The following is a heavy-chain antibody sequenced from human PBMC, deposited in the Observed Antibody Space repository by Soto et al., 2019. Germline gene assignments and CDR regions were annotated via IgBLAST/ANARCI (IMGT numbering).Heavy chain of an antibody. D-gene: IGHD3-10*01. CDR1: GFTFRNYN. CDR3: ARDMASPGVDYFDS. Sequence: EVQLVESGGGLVKAGGSLRLFCTASGFTFRNYNMNWVRQAPGKGLEWVSSISTGGAYMFYADSVKGRFTISRDNAKNSLFVQIDSPRADDTAVYYCARDMASPGVDYFDSWGQGTLVTVSS. V-gene: IGHV3-21*06. J-gene: IGHJ4*02. CDR2: ISTGGAYM.